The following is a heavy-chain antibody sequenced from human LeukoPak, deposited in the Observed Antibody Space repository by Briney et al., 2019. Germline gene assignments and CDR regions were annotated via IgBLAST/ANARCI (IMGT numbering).Heavy chain of an antibody. CDR2: IYYSGST. CDR1: GGSLSSYY. CDR3: ARVDSSGYSYYFDY. J-gene: IGHJ4*02. Sequence: SETLSLTCTVSGGSLSSYYWSWIRQPPGKGLEWIGYIYYSGSTNYNPSLTSRVTISVDTSKNQFSLKLSSVTAADTAVYYCARVDSSGYSYYFDYWGQGTMVTVSP. V-gene: IGHV4-59*01. D-gene: IGHD3-22*01.